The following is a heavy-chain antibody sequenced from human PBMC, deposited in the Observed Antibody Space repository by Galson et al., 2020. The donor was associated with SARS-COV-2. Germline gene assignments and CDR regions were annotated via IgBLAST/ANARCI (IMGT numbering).Heavy chain of an antibody. V-gene: IGHV1-2*02. CDR3: ARDWINNGWFAP. Sequence: ASVKVSCKASGYTFTGHYLHWVRQAPGQGLEWMGWINPTTGAINYAQNFQDRVTMTRDTFITTAYMELSSLRPDDTAVYYCARDWINNGWFAPWGQGTLVTVSS. J-gene: IGHJ5*02. CDR2: INPTTGAI. D-gene: IGHD2-2*03. CDR1: GYTFTGHY.